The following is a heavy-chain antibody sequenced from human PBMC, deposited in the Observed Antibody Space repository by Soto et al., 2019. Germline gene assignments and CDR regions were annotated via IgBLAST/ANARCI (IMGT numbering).Heavy chain of an antibody. V-gene: IGHV1-2*02. CDR2: INPNSGGT. J-gene: IGHJ5*02. D-gene: IGHD3-3*01. CDR3: ARGYDFWSSYSLSFWFDP. Sequence: SVKVSCKASGYTFTGYYMHWVRQAPGQGLEWMGWINPNSGGTNYAQKFQGRVTMTRDTSISTAYMELSRLRSDDTAVYYCARGYDFWSSYSLSFWFDPWGQGTLVTVSS. CDR1: GYTFTGYY.